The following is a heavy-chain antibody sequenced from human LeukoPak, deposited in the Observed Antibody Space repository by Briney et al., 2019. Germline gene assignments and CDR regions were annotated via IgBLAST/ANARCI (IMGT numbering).Heavy chain of an antibody. D-gene: IGHD3-22*01. Sequence: GGSLRLSCAASGFTFSSYAMHWVRQAPGKGLEWVAVISYDGSNKYYADSVKGRFTNSRDNSKNTLYLQMNSLRAEDTAVYYCAREYYYDSSGYYNPYFDYWGQGTLVTVSS. CDR2: ISYDGSNK. J-gene: IGHJ4*02. CDR3: AREYYYDSSGYYNPYFDY. V-gene: IGHV3-30-3*01. CDR1: GFTFSSYA.